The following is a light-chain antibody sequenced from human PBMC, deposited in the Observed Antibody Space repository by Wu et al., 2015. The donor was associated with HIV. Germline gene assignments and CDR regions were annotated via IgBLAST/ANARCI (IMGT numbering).Light chain of an antibody. Sequence: MTQSPATLSVSPGERVTITCRASQSISTWLAWYQQKRGKAPKLLIYKASTLESGVPSRFSGSGSGTEFTLTISSLQPDDFATYYCQQYNTFATFGQGTKVEI. J-gene: IGKJ1*01. CDR1: QSISTW. V-gene: IGKV1-5*03. CDR2: KAS. CDR3: QQYNTFAT.